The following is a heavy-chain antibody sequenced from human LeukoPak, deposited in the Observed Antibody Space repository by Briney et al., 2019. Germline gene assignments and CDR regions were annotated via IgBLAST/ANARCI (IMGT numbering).Heavy chain of an antibody. Sequence: PSETLSLTCTVSGDSISTGSYYWSWIRQPPGMGLEWIGYIYYTGTTYYNPSLKSRVTISVDRSKNQFSLKLSSVTAADTAVYYCARDGVAAGTFDPWGQGTLVTVSS. CDR1: GDSISTGSYY. CDR3: ARDGVAAGTFDP. J-gene: IGHJ5*02. CDR2: IYYTGTT. V-gene: IGHV4-30-2*01. D-gene: IGHD1-14*01.